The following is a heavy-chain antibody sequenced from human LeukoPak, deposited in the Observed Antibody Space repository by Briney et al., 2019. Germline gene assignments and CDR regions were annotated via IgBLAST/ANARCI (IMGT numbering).Heavy chain of an antibody. CDR3: AKDRPNYHESNGHYYRPNGDY. J-gene: IGHJ4*02. Sequence: GGSLRLSCAASGFTFNIYAMSWVRQAPGKGLEWVSSIMSSGGGTFYADSVKDRFTISRDNSRNTLYLQIGRLRAEDTAVYYCAKDRPNYHESNGHYYRPNGDYWGQGTLVTVSS. CDR2: IMSSGGGT. V-gene: IGHV3-23*01. D-gene: IGHD3-22*01. CDR1: GFTFNIYA.